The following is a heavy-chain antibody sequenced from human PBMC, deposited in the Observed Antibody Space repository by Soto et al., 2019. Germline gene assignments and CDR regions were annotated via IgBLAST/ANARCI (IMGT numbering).Heavy chain of an antibody. V-gene: IGHV3-53*01. Sequence: EVQLVESGGGLIQPGGSLRLSCAASGFTVSSNYMSWVRQAPGKGLEWVSVIYSGGSTYYADSVKGRFTISRDNSKNTLYLQMNSLRAEDTAVYDCARDLVDYGSGSYHYWGQGTLVTVSS. D-gene: IGHD3-10*01. J-gene: IGHJ4*02. CDR2: IYSGGST. CDR1: GFTVSSNY. CDR3: ARDLVDYGSGSYHY.